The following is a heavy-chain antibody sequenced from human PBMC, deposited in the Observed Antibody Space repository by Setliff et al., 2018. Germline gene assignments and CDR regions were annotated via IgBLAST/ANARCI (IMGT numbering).Heavy chain of an antibody. CDR3: AKEPAISLTEAIRRSYYDYALDV. CDR2: VSPIDDGKP. D-gene: IGHD3-9*01. J-gene: IGHJ6*02. V-gene: IGHV1-8*01. Sequence: ASVKVSCKASGYSFTSYDINWVRLAAGQGLEWMGWVSPIDDGKPGYAQKFQGRVTITWVTSISTACMELRNLRSDDAAIYYCAKEPAISLTEAIRRSYYDYALDVWGQGTTVTVSS. CDR1: GYSFTSYD.